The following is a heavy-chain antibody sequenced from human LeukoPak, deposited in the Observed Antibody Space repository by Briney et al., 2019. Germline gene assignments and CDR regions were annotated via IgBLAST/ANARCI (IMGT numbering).Heavy chain of an antibody. CDR3: ARDAYYSSSSVYFDY. V-gene: IGHV1-69*13. Sequence: SVKVSCKASGGTFSSYAISWVRQAPGQGLEWMGGIIPIFGTANYAQKFQGRVTITADESTSTAYMQLSSLRSEDTAVYYCARDAYYSSSSVYFDYWGQGTLVTVSS. CDR2: IIPIFGTA. CDR1: GGTFSSYA. D-gene: IGHD6-6*01. J-gene: IGHJ4*02.